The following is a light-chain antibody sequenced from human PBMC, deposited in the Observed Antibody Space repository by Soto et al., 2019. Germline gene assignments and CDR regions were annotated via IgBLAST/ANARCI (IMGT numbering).Light chain of an antibody. J-gene: IGLJ2*01. CDR3: SSYTTSSYVV. Sequence: QSALTQPAAVSGSPGQSITISCSGTSNDIGGHNFVSWYQHHPGKAPKLLIYEVSYRASGVSNRFTGSKSANTASLTISGLQAEDEADYSCSSYTTSSYVVFGGGTKVTV. CDR1: SNDIGGHNF. CDR2: EVS. V-gene: IGLV2-14*01.